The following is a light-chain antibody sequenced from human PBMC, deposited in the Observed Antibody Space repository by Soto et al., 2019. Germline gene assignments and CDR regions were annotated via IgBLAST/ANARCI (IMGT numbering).Light chain of an antibody. J-gene: IGKJ1*01. CDR1: QSITNR. CDR2: DAL. Sequence: DIQLTHSPSTLSASVGDRVSLTCRASQSITNRLAWYQLKPGKAPKVLIYDALNLESGVPSRFSGSGYGTEFTLTISSLQPDDFATYYCQQYNSYSPTFGQGTKVDI. V-gene: IGKV1-5*01. CDR3: QQYNSYSPT.